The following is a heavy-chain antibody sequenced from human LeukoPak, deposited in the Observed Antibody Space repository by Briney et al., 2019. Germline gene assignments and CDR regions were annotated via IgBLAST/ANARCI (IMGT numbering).Heavy chain of an antibody. Sequence: ASVKVSCKASGYTFSGYYMHWVRQAPGQGLEWMGWINPNSGGTNYAQKFQGRVTMTRDTSISTAYMELSRLRSDDTAVYYCARSVRDGYNQFDYWGQGTLVTVSS. D-gene: IGHD5-24*01. V-gene: IGHV1-2*02. CDR1: GYTFSGYY. CDR3: ARSVRDGYNQFDY. J-gene: IGHJ4*02. CDR2: INPNSGGT.